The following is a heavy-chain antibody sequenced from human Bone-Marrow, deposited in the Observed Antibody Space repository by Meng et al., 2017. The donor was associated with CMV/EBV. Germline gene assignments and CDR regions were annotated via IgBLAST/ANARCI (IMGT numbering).Heavy chain of an antibody. CDR2: INPDGGSK. CDR3: ARSSPLTKYYFDY. Sequence: APESTFTTMYIHWGRKAPGQGLEWLGRINPDGGSKAYAQKFQGRVTMTKDTSTSTVYMELTSLRSGDTAVYYCARSSPLTKYYFDYWGQGTLVTVSS. V-gene: IGHV1-46*01. J-gene: IGHJ4*02. CDR1: ESTFTTMY.